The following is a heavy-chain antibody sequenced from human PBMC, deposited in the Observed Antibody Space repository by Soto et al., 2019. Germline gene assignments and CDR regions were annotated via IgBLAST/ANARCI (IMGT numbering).Heavy chain of an antibody. CDR3: AISPSVYCGSNNGYIY. Sequence: EVQLLQSGGGLVQPGGSLRLSCAASGFPFSSYATNWVRRAPGKGLEWVSAIVSTRGTTYYADSVRGRFTISRDNSKNTLYLQMNSLRADETAVYYCAISPSVYCGSNNGYIYWGQGALVTVSS. CDR2: IVSTRGTT. CDR1: GFPFSSYA. D-gene: IGHD2-2*01. J-gene: IGHJ4*02. V-gene: IGHV3-23*01.